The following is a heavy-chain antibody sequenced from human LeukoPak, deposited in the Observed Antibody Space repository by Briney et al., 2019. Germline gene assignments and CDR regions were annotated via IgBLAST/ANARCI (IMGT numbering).Heavy chain of an antibody. CDR1: GFTVSGNY. D-gene: IGHD2-2*01. Sequence: GGSLRLSCAASGFTVSGNYMSWVRQAPGKGLEWISLIYSGGDTYYPDSVRGRFTISRDNSKNTLYLQMNSLRAEDTAVYYCARGPPSCSTNCYGYLDYWGQGTLVTVSS. V-gene: IGHV3-53*01. J-gene: IGHJ4*02. CDR2: IYSGGDT. CDR3: ARGPPSCSTNCYGYLDY.